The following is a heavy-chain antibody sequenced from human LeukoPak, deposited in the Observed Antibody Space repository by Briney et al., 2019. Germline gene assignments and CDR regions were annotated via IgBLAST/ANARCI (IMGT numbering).Heavy chain of an antibody. CDR2: TYYRSKWYN. CDR3: ARAASIAVAPTPRDAFDI. D-gene: IGHD6-19*01. Sequence: SQTLSLTCAISGDSVSSNSAAWNWIRQSPSRGLEWLGRTYYRSKWYNDYAVSVKSRITINPDTSKNQFSLQLNSVTPDDTAVYYCARAASIAVAPTPRDAFDIWGQGTLVTVSS. CDR1: GDSVSSNSAA. J-gene: IGHJ3*02. V-gene: IGHV6-1*01.